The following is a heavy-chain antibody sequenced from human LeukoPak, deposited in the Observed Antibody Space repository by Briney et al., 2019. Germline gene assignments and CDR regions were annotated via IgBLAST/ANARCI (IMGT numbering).Heavy chain of an antibody. CDR1: GYTFTSYG. CDR2: ISAYNGNT. CDR3: ARDRGYCSSTSGCAFDI. J-gene: IGHJ3*02. D-gene: IGHD2-2*03. V-gene: IGHV1-18*01. Sequence: RASVKVSCTASGYTFTSYGISWVRQAPGQGLEWMGWISAYNGNTNYAQKLQGRVTMTTDTSTSTAYMELRSLRSDDTAVYYCARDRGYCSSTSGCAFDIWGQGTMVTVSS.